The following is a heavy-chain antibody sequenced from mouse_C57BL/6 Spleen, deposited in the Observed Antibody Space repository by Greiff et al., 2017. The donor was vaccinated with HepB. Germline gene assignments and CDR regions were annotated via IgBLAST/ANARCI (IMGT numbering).Heavy chain of an antibody. CDR2: IDPETGGT. J-gene: IGHJ4*01. Sequence: QVQLQQSGAELVRPGASVTLSCKASGYTFTDYEMHWVKQTPVHGLEWIGAIDPETGGTAYNQKFKGKAILTSAKSSSTAYIELRSLTSEDSAVYYCTRVSHYYAMDYWGQGTSVTVSS. V-gene: IGHV1-15*01. CDR3: TRVSHYYAMDY. CDR1: GYTFTDYE.